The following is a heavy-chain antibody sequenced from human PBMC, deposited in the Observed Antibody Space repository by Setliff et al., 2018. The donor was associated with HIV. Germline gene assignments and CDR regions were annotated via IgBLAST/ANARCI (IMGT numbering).Heavy chain of an antibody. CDR3: AKDLELELRKVDY. D-gene: IGHD1-7*01. J-gene: IGHJ4*02. V-gene: IGHV3-30*02. CDR1: GFTFSSYG. CDR2: IRYDGSNK. Sequence: PGGSLRLSCAASGFTFSSYGMHWVRQAPGKGLEWVAFIRYDGSNKYYADSVKGRFTISRDNSKNTLYLQMNSLRAEDTAVYYCAKDLELELRKVDYWGQGTLVTVSS.